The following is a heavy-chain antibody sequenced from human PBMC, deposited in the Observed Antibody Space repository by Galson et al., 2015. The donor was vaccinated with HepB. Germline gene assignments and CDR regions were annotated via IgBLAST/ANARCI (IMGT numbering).Heavy chain of an antibody. CDR2: INAGNGST. D-gene: IGHD3-10*01. CDR1: GYTFTSYA. CDR3: ARGLLWFGELSPPGY. V-gene: IGHV1-3*01. J-gene: IGHJ4*02. Sequence: QSGAEVKKPGESLKISCKASGYTFTSYAIHWVRQAPGQRLEWMGWINAGNGSTKYSQKFQGRVTITRDTSASTAYMEMRSLRSEDTAVYYCARGLLWFGELSPPGYWGQGTLVTVSS.